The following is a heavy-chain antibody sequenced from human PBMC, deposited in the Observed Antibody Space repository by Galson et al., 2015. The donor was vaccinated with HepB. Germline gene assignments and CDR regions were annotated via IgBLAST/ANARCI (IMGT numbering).Heavy chain of an antibody. CDR1: GFTFGTSW. CDR2: INSDGSTI. D-gene: IGHD3-10*01. CDR3: ARDYYLRFDP. V-gene: IGHV3-74*01. J-gene: IGHJ5*02. Sequence: SLRLSCAASGFTFGTSWMHWVRQAPGKGLVWVSRINSDGSTINYADSVKGRFTISRDNAKNTLFLQMDSLRAEDTAVYYCARDYYLRFDPWGQGTLVTVSS.